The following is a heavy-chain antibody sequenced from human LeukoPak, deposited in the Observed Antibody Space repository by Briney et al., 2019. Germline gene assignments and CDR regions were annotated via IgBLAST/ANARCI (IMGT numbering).Heavy chain of an antibody. D-gene: IGHD3-22*01. V-gene: IGHV3-48*01. CDR1: GFTFSSYI. CDR3: ARETLTYYYDSSDAFDI. CDR2: ISSSSSTI. Sequence: GGSLRLSCAASGFTFSSYIMNWVRQAPGKGLEWVSYISSSSSTIYYADSVKGRFTISRDNAKNSLYLQMNSLRAEDTAVYYCARETLTYYYDSSDAFDIWGQGTMVTVSS. J-gene: IGHJ3*02.